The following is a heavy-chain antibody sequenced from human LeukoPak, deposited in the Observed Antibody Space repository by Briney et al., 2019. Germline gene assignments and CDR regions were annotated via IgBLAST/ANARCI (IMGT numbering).Heavy chain of an antibody. CDR3: ARVGSSSWWAQGYDY. CDR1: GGTFSSYS. V-gene: IGHV1-69*05. CDR2: IIPIFGTT. J-gene: IGHJ4*02. D-gene: IGHD6-13*01. Sequence: SVKVSCKASGGTFSSYSINWVRQAPGQGLEWMGGIIPIFGTTNHAQKFLGRVTITTDESTSTAYMELRSLRSEDTAVYYCARVGSSSWWAQGYDYWGQGTLVTVSS.